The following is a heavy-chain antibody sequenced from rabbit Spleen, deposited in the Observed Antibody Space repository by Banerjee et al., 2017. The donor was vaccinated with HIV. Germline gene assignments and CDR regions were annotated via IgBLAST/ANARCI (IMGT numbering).Heavy chain of an antibody. J-gene: IGHJ4*01. CDR1: GFSFSSKDV. D-gene: IGHD1-1*01. Sequence: QSLEESGGDLVEPGASLTLTCTASGFSFSSKDVMCWVRQAPGKGLEWIACINTINGNNVYATWAKGRFTISKASWTTVTLQMTSLTAADTARYFCARDLTSAIGWNFNLWGPGTLVTVS. CDR3: ARDLTSAIGWNFNL. V-gene: IGHV1S40*01. CDR2: INTINGNN.